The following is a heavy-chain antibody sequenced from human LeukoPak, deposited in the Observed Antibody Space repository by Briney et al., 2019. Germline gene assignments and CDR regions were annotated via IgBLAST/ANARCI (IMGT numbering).Heavy chain of an antibody. CDR2: ISKDGSNK. Sequence: GGSLGFSCEGPGFTFSSYGFHWVGKAPGKGLGWVAVISKDGSNKYSAASVKDRFTISRDNSRNTLYLQMNSLRAEDTAVYYCAKDNHDSNGDTYWFFDLWGRGTLVTVSS. D-gene: IGHD3-22*01. J-gene: IGHJ2*01. CDR1: GFTFSSYG. V-gene: IGHV3-30-3*01. CDR3: AKDNHDSNGDTYWFFDL.